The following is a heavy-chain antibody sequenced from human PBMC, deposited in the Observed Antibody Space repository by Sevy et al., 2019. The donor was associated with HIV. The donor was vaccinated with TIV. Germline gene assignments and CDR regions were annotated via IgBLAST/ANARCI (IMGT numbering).Heavy chain of an antibody. J-gene: IGHJ4*02. CDR2: ISYDGSNK. D-gene: IGHD3-16*01. Sequence: GGSLRLSCVASGFTFSSYAMHWVRQAPGKGLDWVAVISYDGSNKYYADSVKGRFTISRDNSKNTLYLQMNGLRAEDTAVYYCARDVTREITFGGVLDYWGQGTLVTVSS. CDR1: GFTFSSYA. V-gene: IGHV3-30-3*01. CDR3: ARDVTREITFGGVLDY.